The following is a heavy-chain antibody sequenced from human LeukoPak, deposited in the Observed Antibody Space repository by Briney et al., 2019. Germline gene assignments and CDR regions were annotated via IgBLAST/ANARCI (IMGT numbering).Heavy chain of an antibody. Sequence: GGSLRLSCAASGFTFSSHAMYWVRQAPGKGLEFVSVISSNGGNTYYPNSVKGRFTISRDNSKSTLYLQMNSLRVEDTAVYYCAREGYALDIWGQGTMVTVSS. D-gene: IGHD5-18*01. J-gene: IGHJ3*02. V-gene: IGHV3-64*01. CDR1: GFTFSSHA. CDR3: AREGYALDI. CDR2: ISSNGGNT.